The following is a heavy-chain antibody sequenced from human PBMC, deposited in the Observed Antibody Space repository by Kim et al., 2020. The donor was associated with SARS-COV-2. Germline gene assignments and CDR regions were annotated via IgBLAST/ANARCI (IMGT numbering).Heavy chain of an antibody. CDR2: ISYDGSNK. CDR1: GFTFSSYG. CDR3: ARDRRYSSSWYHDY. D-gene: IGHD6-13*01. J-gene: IGHJ4*02. Sequence: GGSLRLSCAASGFTFSSYGMHWVRQAPGKGLEWVAVISYDGSNKYYADSVKGRFTISRDNSKNTLYLQMNSLRAEDTAVYYCARDRRYSSSWYHDYWGQGTLVTVSS. V-gene: IGHV3-33*05.